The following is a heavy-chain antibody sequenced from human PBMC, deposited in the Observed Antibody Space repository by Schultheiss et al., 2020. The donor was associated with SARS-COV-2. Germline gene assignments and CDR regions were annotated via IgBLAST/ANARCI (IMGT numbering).Heavy chain of an antibody. Sequence: GGSLRLSCAASGFTVSSNYMSWVRQAPGKGLEWVSVIYSGGSTYYADSVKGRFTISRHNSKNTLYLQMNSLRAEDTAVYYCARDQGGSYLPLYFDYWGQGTLVTVSS. CDR1: GFTVSSNY. V-gene: IGHV3-53*04. D-gene: IGHD1-26*01. CDR3: ARDQGGSYLPLYFDY. CDR2: IYSGGST. J-gene: IGHJ4*02.